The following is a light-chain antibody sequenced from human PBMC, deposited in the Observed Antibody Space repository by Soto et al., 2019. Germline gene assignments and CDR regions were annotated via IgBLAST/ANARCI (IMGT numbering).Light chain of an antibody. J-gene: IGKJ2*01. CDR2: VMS. CDR1: LRVTPY. V-gene: IGKV1-39*01. Sequence: DIQMTQSPSSLSASVGDRVTITCRASLRVTPYLNWYQQKPGKAPKLLFYVMSKLQSGVPSRFNECGSGTDFTLSISRLQPDDVARYYLQHSENPHSTFGHGTRVEMK. CDR3: QHSENPHST.